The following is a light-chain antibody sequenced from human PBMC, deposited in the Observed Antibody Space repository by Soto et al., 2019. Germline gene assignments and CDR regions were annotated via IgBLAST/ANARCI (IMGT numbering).Light chain of an antibody. Sequence: QSGLTQPASVSGSPGQSSTISCTGTSSDIGGYNFVSWYQHHPGKAPKLIIYEVSNRPSGVSDRFSASKSGNTASLTISGLQADDEADYYCSSFTTTNTYVIFGGGTKVTVL. CDR1: SSDIGGYNF. CDR2: EVS. J-gene: IGLJ2*01. CDR3: SSFTTTNTYVI. V-gene: IGLV2-14*01.